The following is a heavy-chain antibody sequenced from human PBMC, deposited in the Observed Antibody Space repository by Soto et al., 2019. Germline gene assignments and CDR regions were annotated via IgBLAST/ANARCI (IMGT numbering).Heavy chain of an antibody. D-gene: IGHD6-19*01. Sequence: EVQLVESGGGLVQPGGSLRLSCAASGFTFSSYEMNWVRQAPGKGLEWVSYISSSGSTIYYADSVKGRFTISRDNAKNSLYLQMNCLRAEDTAVYYCARGASGWFGAFDIWGQGTMVTVSS. CDR3: ARGASGWFGAFDI. J-gene: IGHJ3*02. V-gene: IGHV3-48*03. CDR2: ISSSGSTI. CDR1: GFTFSSYE.